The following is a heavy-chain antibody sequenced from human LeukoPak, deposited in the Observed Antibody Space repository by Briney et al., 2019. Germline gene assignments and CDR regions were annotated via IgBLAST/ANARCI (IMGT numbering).Heavy chain of an antibody. Sequence: PSETLSLTCTVSGGSISSYYWSWIRQPPGKGLEWIGYIYYSGSTNYNPSLKSRVTISVDTSKNQFSLKLSSVTAADTAVYYCARDDLASSSNAFDIWGQGTMVTVSS. V-gene: IGHV4-59*01. CDR2: IYYSGST. J-gene: IGHJ3*02. D-gene: IGHD3/OR15-3a*01. CDR3: ARDDLASSSNAFDI. CDR1: GGSISSYY.